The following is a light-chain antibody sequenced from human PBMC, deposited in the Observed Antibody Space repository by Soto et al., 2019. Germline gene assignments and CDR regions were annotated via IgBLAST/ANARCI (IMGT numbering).Light chain of an antibody. Sequence: DIVMTQSPATLSVSPGERATLSCRASQSVSSNLAWYQQKHGQAPRRLIYGASTRATGIPARFSGSGSGTEFTLTISSLQSEDFAVYYCQQYDNWPPITFGQGTRLEIK. J-gene: IGKJ5*01. CDR1: QSVSSN. V-gene: IGKV3-15*01. CDR3: QQYDNWPPIT. CDR2: GAS.